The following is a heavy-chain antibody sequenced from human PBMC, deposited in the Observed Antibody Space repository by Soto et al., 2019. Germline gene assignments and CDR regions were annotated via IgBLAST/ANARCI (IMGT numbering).Heavy chain of an antibody. CDR1: GFTFSSYS. J-gene: IGHJ3*02. CDR2: ISRSAGNT. Sequence: NPGGSLRLSCAASGFTFSSYSMNWVRQAPGKGLEWVSSISRSAGNTYYADSVKGRFTISRDNAKNSMYLQMNSLRAEDTAVYYCARDQVPGLDAFDIWGQGTMVTVSS. V-gene: IGHV3-21*01. CDR3: ARDQVPGLDAFDI.